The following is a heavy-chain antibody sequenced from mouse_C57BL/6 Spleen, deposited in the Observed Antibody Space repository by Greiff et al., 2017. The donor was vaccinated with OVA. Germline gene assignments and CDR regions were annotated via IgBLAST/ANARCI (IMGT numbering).Heavy chain of an antibody. V-gene: IGHV1-55*01. J-gene: IGHJ1*03. CDR2: IYPGSGST. Sequence: QVQLQQSGAELVKPGASVKMSCKASGYTFTSYWITWVKQRPGQGLEWIGDIYPGSGSTNYNEKFKSKATLTVDTSSSTAYMQLSSLTSEDSAVYYCARVVLRYWYFDVWGTGTTVTVSS. D-gene: IGHD1-1*01. CDR3: ARVVLRYWYFDV. CDR1: GYTFTSYW.